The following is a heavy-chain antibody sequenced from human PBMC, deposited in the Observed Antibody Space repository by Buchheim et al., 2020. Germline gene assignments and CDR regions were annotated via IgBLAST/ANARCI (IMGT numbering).Heavy chain of an antibody. D-gene: IGHD3-16*01. V-gene: IGHV4-39*01. Sequence: QLQLQESGPGLVKPSETLSLTCTVSGGSISSSSYYWGWIRQPPGKGLEWIGSIYYSGSTYYNPSLKSRVTISVDTSKNQFSLKLSSVTAADTAVYYCARGPPGGLGLYYFDYWGQGTL. J-gene: IGHJ4*02. CDR2: IYYSGST. CDR3: ARGPPGGLGLYYFDY. CDR1: GGSISSSSYY.